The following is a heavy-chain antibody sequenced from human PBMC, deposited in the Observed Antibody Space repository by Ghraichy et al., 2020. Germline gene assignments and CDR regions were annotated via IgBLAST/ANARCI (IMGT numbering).Heavy chain of an antibody. J-gene: IGHJ5*02. CDR1: GFSLNEPRMG. CDR3: ARGLSGYGVYDS. V-gene: IGHV2-26*01. Sequence: SGPTLVKPTETLTLTCTVSGFSLNEPRMGVGCIRQPPGKALEWLAHIDEGPYSRVLNSRVTISKDTSKSQVVLTMANMDPGDTATYYCARGLSGYGVYDSWGQGTLVTVSS. CDR2: IDEG. D-gene: IGHD5/OR15-5a*01.